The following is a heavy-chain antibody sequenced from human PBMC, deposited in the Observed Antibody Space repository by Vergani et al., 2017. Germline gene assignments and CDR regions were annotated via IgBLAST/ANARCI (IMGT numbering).Heavy chain of an antibody. Sequence: EVQLVESGGGLVQRGGSLRLSCAASGFTFSSYSRNWVRQAPGRGLEWVSYISSSSSPIYYADSVKGRFTISRDNAKNSLYLQMNSLRAEDTAVYYCVKDHMGASFVGTNHNDYWGQGTLVTVSS. D-gene: IGHD1-26*01. CDR3: VKDHMGASFVGTNHNDY. CDR1: GFTFSSYS. J-gene: IGHJ4*02. CDR2: ISSSSSPI. V-gene: IGHV3-48*01.